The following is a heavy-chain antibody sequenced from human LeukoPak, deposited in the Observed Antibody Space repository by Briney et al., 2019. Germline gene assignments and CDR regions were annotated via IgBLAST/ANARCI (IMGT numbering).Heavy chain of an antibody. V-gene: IGHV4-59*01. CDR2: IYYSGST. D-gene: IGHD4-17*01. J-gene: IGHJ4*02. CDR3: ARAKVTTVFDY. Sequence: PSETLSLTCTVSGCSISSYYWSWIRQPPGKGLEWIGYIYYSGSTNYNPSLKSRVTISVDTSKNQFSLKLSSVTAADTAVYYCARAKVTTVFDYWGQGTLVTVSS. CDR1: GCSISSYY.